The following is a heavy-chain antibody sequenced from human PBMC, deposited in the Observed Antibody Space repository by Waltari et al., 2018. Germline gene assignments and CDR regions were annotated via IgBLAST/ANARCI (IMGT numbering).Heavy chain of an antibody. V-gene: IGHV1-24*01. Sequence: QVQLVQSGAEVTKPGASVKVTCQVSGYTRPESSMPWGRQAPGKGLEWMGGFDPEDGETINAQKFQGRVTMTEDTSTDTAYMELSSLRSEDTAVYYCATLKRGYSYGWTLDYWGQGTLVIVSS. CDR3: ATLKRGYSYGWTLDY. J-gene: IGHJ4*02. CDR2: FDPEDGET. CDR1: GYTRPESS. D-gene: IGHD5-18*01.